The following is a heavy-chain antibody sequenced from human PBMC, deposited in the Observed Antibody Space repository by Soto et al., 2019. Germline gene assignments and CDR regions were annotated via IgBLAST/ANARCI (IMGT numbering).Heavy chain of an antibody. J-gene: IGHJ6*03. CDR1: GFTFSSYG. CDR3: ARDPRDYYYMDV. Sequence: QVQLVESGGGVVQPGRSLRLSCAAFGFTFSSYGMHWVRQAPGKGLEWVAVIWYDGSNKYYADSVKGRFTISRDNSKNTLYLQMNSLRAEDTAVYYCARDPRDYYYMDVWGKGTTVTVSS. CDR2: IWYDGSNK. V-gene: IGHV3-33*01.